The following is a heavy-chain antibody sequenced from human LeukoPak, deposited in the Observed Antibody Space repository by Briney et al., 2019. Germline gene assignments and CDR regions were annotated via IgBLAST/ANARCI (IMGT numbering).Heavy chain of an antibody. Sequence: SETLSLTCTVSRVSMSSYFWTWIRQPPGKGLEWIGYIYYRGSTNYNPSLKSRVTISVDTSKNQFSLKLSSVTAADTAVYYCARGERYCSGGSCPSGMDVWGQGTTVTVSS. J-gene: IGHJ6*02. V-gene: IGHV4-59*01. CDR1: RVSMSSYF. CDR3: ARGERYCSGGSCPSGMDV. D-gene: IGHD2-15*01. CDR2: IYYRGST.